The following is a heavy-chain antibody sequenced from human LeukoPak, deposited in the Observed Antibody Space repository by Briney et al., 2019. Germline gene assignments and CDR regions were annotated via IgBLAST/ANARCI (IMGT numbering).Heavy chain of an antibody. CDR3: ASTTGHYDFWRGYRGPAAECFQH. Sequence: PSETLSLTCTVSGGSISSYYWSWIRQPPGKGLEWLGYIYYSGSTNYNPSLKSRVTISVITSKNQFDLKLSSVTAADTAVYYWASTTGHYDFWRGYRGPAAECFQHWGQGTLVTVSS. D-gene: IGHD3-3*01. V-gene: IGHV4-59*01. CDR1: GGSISSYY. CDR2: IYYSGST. J-gene: IGHJ1*01.